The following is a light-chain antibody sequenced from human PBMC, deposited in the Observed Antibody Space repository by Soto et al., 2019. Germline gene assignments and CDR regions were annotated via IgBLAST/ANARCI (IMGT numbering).Light chain of an antibody. Sequence: LTQPPSVSGSPGQSVTISCTGTSSDVGAYDYVSWYQQHPGKAPKLMIYDVTKRPSGVPDRFSGSKSGNTASLTISGLQAEDEADYYCCSYAGSYASDYVFGAGTKVTVL. CDR1: SSDVGAYDY. CDR2: DVT. J-gene: IGLJ1*01. CDR3: CSYAGSYASDYV. V-gene: IGLV2-11*01.